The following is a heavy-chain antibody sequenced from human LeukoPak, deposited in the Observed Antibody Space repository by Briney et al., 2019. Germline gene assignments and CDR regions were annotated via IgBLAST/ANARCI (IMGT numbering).Heavy chain of an antibody. Sequence: GGSLRLSCAVSGFTFSNYWMTWVRQAPGKGLEWVANIKQDGRETYYVDSVRGRFTISRDNAKNSLCLQMNSLRGEDTAVYYCATGVHSFDRWGQGTLVTLSS. J-gene: IGHJ4*02. CDR1: GFTFSNYW. CDR2: IKQDGRET. CDR3: ATGVHSFDR. D-gene: IGHD3-10*01. V-gene: IGHV3-7*03.